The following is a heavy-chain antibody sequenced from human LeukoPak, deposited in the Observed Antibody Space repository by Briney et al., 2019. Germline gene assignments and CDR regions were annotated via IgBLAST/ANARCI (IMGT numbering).Heavy chain of an antibody. J-gene: IGHJ4*02. D-gene: IGHD6-13*01. V-gene: IGHV3-23*01. CDR2: ISGSGGST. CDR1: GFTFSSYA. Sequence: PGGSLRLSCAASGFTFSSYAMSWVRQAPGKGLEWVSAISGSGGSTYYADSVKGRFTISRDNSKNTLYLQMNSLRAEDTAVYYCAKGRSSLRVAYYFDYWGQGTLVTVSS. CDR3: AKGRSSLRVAYYFDY.